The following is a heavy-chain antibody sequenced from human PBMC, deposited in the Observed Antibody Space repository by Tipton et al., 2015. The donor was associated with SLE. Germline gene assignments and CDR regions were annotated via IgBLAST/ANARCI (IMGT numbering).Heavy chain of an antibody. Sequence: TLSLTCAVPGYSISSGYYWGWIRQPPGKGLEWIGSIYHSGSTYYNPSLKSRVTISVDTSKNQFSLKLSSVTAADTAVYYCARDGAYDYVWGSYREDAFDMWRQGTMVSVS. J-gene: IGHJ3*02. CDR3: ARDGAYDYVWGSYREDAFDM. CDR2: IYHSGST. D-gene: IGHD3-16*01. V-gene: IGHV4-38-2*02. CDR1: GYSISSGYY.